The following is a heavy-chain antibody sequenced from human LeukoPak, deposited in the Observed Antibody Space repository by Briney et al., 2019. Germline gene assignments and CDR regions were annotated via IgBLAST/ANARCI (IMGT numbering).Heavy chain of an antibody. CDR2: IYYSGST. V-gene: IGHV4-31*03. Sequence: SETLSLTCTVSGGSISSGGYYWSWIRQHPGKGLEWIGYIYYSGSTYYNPSLKSRVTISVDTSKNQFSLKLSSVTAADTAVYYCARGTYFDWSRGWFDPWGQGTLVTVSS. CDR3: ARGTYFDWSRGWFDP. J-gene: IGHJ5*02. D-gene: IGHD3-9*01. CDR1: GGSISSGGYY.